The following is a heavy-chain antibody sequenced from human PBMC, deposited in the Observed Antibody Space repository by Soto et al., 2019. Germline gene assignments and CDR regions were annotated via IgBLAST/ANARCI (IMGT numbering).Heavy chain of an antibody. J-gene: IGHJ6*02. CDR3: ASLAGVGSGSYIYYGMDV. CDR1: GGSISSGDYY. CDR2: IYYSGST. V-gene: IGHV4-30-4*01. D-gene: IGHD3-10*01. Sequence: SETLSLTCTVSGGSISSGDYYWSWIRQPPGKGLEWIGYIYYSGSTYYNPSLKSRVTISVDTSKNQFSLKLSSVTAADTAVYYCASLAGVGSGSYIYYGMDVWGQGTTVTSP.